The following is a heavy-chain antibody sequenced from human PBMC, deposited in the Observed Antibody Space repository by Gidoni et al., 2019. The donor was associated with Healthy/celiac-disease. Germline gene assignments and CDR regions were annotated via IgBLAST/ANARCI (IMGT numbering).Heavy chain of an antibody. D-gene: IGHD5-18*01. V-gene: IGHV3-9*01. CDR2: INWNSASA. Sequence: EVQLVESGGDLVQPGTSLRLSCEVSGFTCDDYALHGVRQGPGKGLEWVSGINWNSASAGYAESVEGRFTISRDNAKKSLYLQMTSLRPEDTAVYYCAKARGFTYGIDAFDIWGHGTMVTVSS. CDR3: AKARGFTYGIDAFDI. J-gene: IGHJ3*02. CDR1: GFTCDDYA.